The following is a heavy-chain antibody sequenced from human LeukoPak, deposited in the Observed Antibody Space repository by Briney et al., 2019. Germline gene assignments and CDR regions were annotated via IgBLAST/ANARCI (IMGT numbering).Heavy chain of an antibody. Sequence: PGGSLRLSCAASGLTFNSAWMSWVRQAPGKGLEWVAQIKTETDGGTTDYAAPVKGRFTISRDGSKNMVFLQMNSLKTDDTALYYCTWSGLKIESWGQGTLVTVSS. CDR1: GLTFNSAW. D-gene: IGHD3-3*01. CDR3: TWSGLKIES. J-gene: IGHJ4*02. V-gene: IGHV3-15*01. CDR2: IKTETDGGTT.